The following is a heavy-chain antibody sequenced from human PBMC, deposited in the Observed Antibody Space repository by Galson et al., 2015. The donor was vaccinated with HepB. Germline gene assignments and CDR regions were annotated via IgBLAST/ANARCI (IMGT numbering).Heavy chain of an antibody. Sequence: SVKVSCKASGYTFTSYAMHWVRQAPGQRLEWMGWINAGNGNTKYSQKFQGRVTITRDTSASTAYMELSSLRSEDTAVYYCARDGGILTGYPQYWYFDLWGRGTLVT. V-gene: IGHV1-3*01. CDR2: INAGNGNT. J-gene: IGHJ2*01. CDR1: GYTFTSYA. CDR3: ARDGGILTGYPQYWYFDL. D-gene: IGHD3-9*01.